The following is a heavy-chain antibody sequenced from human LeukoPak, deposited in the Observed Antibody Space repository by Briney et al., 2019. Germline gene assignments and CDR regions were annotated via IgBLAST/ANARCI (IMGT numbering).Heavy chain of an antibody. D-gene: IGHD1-26*01. V-gene: IGHV4-31*03. Sequence: SETLSLTCTVSGGSISSGGYYWSWIRQHPGKGLEWIGYIYYSGSTYYNPSLKSRVTISVDTSKNQFSLKLSSVTAADTAVYYCARAHKVGATFYYYYYYMDVWSKGTTVTVSS. CDR2: IYYSGST. J-gene: IGHJ6*03. CDR3: ARAHKVGATFYYYYYYMDV. CDR1: GGSISSGGYY.